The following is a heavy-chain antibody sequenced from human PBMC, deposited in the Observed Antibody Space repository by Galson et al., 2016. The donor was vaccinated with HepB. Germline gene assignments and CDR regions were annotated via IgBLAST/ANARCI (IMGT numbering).Heavy chain of an antibody. V-gene: IGHV4-61*01. J-gene: IGHJ3*02. CDR2: IHYSGPT. Sequence: SETLSLTCTVSGDSVSGGSYYWTWMRQPPGKGLEWIGYIHYSGPTNYNPSPTSRVTISVDTSRNQFSLRLSSVTAADTAVYYCARDSIGTNWGQKGAFDIWGQGTMVTVSS. CDR1: GDSVSGGSYY. CDR3: ARDSIGTNWGQKGAFDI. D-gene: IGHD7-27*01.